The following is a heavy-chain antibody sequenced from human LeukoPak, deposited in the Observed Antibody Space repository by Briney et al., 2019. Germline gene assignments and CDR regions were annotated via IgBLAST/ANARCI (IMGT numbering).Heavy chain of an antibody. J-gene: IGHJ4*02. Sequence: GGSLRLSCAASGFTFDDYGMSWVRQAPGKGLEWVSGINWNGGSTSYADSVKGRFTISRDNAKNSLYLQMNSLRAEDTALYYCARGPHSGSFFGTDYWGQGTLVTVSS. CDR1: GFTFDDYG. CDR2: INWNGGST. D-gene: IGHD1-26*01. V-gene: IGHV3-20*04. CDR3: ARGPHSGSFFGTDY.